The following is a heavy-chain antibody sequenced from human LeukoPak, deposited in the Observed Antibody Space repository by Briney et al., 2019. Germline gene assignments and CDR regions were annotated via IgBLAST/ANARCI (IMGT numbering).Heavy chain of an antibody. V-gene: IGHV3-30*18. D-gene: IGHD6-13*01. J-gene: IGHJ4*02. CDR3: AKDPDSSLDY. CDR1: GFTFSSYG. Sequence: PGGSLRLSCAASGFTFSSYGMHWVRQAPGKGLEWVAVISYDGSNKYYADSVKGRFTISRDNSKNTLYLQMNSLRAEDTAVYYCAKDPDSSLDYWGQGTLVTVSS. CDR2: ISYDGSNK.